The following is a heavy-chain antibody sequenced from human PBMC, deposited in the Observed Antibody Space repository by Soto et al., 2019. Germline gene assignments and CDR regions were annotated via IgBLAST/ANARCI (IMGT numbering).Heavy chain of an antibody. Sequence: QVQLVESGGGVVQPGRSLRLSCAASGFTFSSYGMHWVXXXXXXXXXXXXXXXXXXXNKYYADSVKGRFTISRDNSKNTXXXXXXXXXXXXXXXXXXXXXXXXXXXXXXXXXXXXXXAFDIWGQGTMVTVSS. V-gene: IGHV3-30*03. CDR2: XXXXXXNK. J-gene: IGHJ3*02. CDR3: XXXXXXXXXXXXXXXXXXXXAFDI. CDR1: GFTFSSYG.